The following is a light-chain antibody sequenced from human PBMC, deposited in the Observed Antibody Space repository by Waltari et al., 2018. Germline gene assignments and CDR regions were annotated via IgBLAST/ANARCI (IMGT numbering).Light chain of an antibody. J-gene: IGKJ2*02. Sequence: ETVMTQSPATLSVSPGERVTLSCRASQNIYTNLAWYQQKPGQAPRVLVYGASTRASGIPVRFSGSGSGTEFTLTISRLEPEDFAVYYCQHYGSSVGTFGQGTKLEI. V-gene: IGKV3D-15*01. CDR3: QHYGSSVGT. CDR2: GAS. CDR1: QNIYTN.